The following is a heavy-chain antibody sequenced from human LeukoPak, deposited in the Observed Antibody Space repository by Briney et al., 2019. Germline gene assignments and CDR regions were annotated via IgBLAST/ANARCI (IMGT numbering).Heavy chain of an antibody. CDR1: GFTVSSNY. J-gene: IGHJ4*02. V-gene: IGHV3-53*01. CDR2: IYSGGST. CDR3: ARVDRLLAPFGY. Sequence: GGSLRLSCVASGFTVSSNYMSWVRQAPGKGLEWVSVIYSGGSTFYADSVKGRFTISRDNSKNTLYLQMNSLRADDTAVYYCARVDRLLAPFGYWGQGTLVTVSS. D-gene: IGHD3-16*02.